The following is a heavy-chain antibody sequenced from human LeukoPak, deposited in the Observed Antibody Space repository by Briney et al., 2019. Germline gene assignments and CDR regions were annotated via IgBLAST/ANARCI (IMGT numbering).Heavy chain of an antibody. V-gene: IGHV3-21*01. D-gene: IGHD3-9*01. CDR3: AKGGYDILTGYSMGVDY. J-gene: IGHJ4*02. CDR2: ISSSSSYI. CDR1: GFTFSSYS. Sequence: GGSLRLSCAASGFTFSSYSMNWVRQAPGKGLEWVSSISSSSSYIYYADSVKGRFTISRDNAKNSLYLQMNSLRAEDTAVYYCAKGGYDILTGYSMGVDYWGQGTLVTVSS.